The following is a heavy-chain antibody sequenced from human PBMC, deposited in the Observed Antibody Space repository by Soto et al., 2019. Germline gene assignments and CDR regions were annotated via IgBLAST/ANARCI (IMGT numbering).Heavy chain of an antibody. J-gene: IGHJ4*02. D-gene: IGHD5-12*01. V-gene: IGHV4-31*03. CDR2: IYYSGST. CDR3: ARHLSESDFDLNY. Sequence: SETRSLTCTVSGGSISSGGYYWSWIRQHPGKGLEWIGYIYYSGSTYYNPSLKSRVTISVDTSKNQFSLKLSSVTAADTAVYYWARHLSESDFDLNYWSQGTLVTVGS. CDR1: GGSISSGGYY.